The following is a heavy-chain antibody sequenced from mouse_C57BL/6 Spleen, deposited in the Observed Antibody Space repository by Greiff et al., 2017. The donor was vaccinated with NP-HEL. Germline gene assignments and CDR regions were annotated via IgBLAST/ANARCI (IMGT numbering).Heavy chain of an antibody. CDR1: GYAFSSSW. CDR2: IYPGDGDT. CDR3: ARAPYSNYVNYYAMDY. V-gene: IGHV1-82*01. D-gene: IGHD2-5*01. J-gene: IGHJ4*01. Sequence: VQLQESGPELVKPGASVKISCKASGYAFSSSWMNWVKQRPGKGLEWIGRIYPGDGDTNYNGKFKGKATLTADKSSSPAYMQLSSLTSEDSAVYFCARAPYSNYVNYYAMDYWGQGTSVTVSS.